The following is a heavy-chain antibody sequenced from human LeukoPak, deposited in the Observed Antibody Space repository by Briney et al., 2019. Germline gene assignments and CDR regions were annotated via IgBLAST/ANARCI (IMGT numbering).Heavy chain of an antibody. CDR3: ARDTTGWYNY. Sequence: GSLKVSCKASGYTFTGYYIHWVRQAPGQGLEWMGWIKTDRGGTYYAQKFQGRVTMTRDTPISAAYMELSRLRSDDTAVYYCARDTTGWYNYWGQGTLV. V-gene: IGHV1-2*02. CDR1: GYTFTGYY. J-gene: IGHJ4*02. CDR2: IKTDRGGT. D-gene: IGHD6-19*01.